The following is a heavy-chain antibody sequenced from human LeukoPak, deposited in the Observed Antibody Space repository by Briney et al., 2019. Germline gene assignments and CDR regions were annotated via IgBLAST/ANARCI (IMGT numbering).Heavy chain of an antibody. CDR3: ARYYGSQSYSHYYGMDV. D-gene: IGHD3-10*01. J-gene: IGHJ6*02. Sequence: SETLSLTCTVSGGSISNYYWSWIRQPPAKGLEWIGYIYYSGTTKYNPSLKSRVTISVDTSKNQFSLKLSSVTAADTAVYYCARYYGSQSYSHYYGMDVWGQGATVTVSS. V-gene: IGHV4-59*08. CDR1: GGSISNYY. CDR2: IYYSGTT.